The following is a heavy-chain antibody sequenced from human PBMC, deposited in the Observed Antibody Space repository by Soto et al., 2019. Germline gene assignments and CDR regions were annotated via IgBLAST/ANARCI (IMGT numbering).Heavy chain of an antibody. CDR3: ARAKKGIAAAENWFDP. V-gene: IGHV4-31*03. Sequence: QVQLQESGPGLVKPSQTLSLTCTVSGGSISSGGYYWSWIRQHPGKGMEWIGYIYYSGSTYYNPSPKGRVTISVDTSKNQFSLKLSSVTAADTAVYYCARAKKGIAAAENWFDPWGQGTLVTVSS. J-gene: IGHJ5*02. D-gene: IGHD6-13*01. CDR2: IYYSGST. CDR1: GGSISSGGYY.